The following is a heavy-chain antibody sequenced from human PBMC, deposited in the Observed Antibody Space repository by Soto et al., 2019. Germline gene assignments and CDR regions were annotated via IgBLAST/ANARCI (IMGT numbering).Heavy chain of an antibody. CDR1: GFTFSTYA. CDR3: SKDRSYPRDQSHY. Sequence: GSLRLSCAASGFTFSTYAISWVRQAPGKGLERVSAISANGKGIYYADSVRGRSTISRDNSKNTIFLHMDSLRAEDTAVYYCSKDRSYPRDQSHYRGQATLVTVSS. CDR2: ISANGKGI. J-gene: IGHJ4*02. D-gene: IGHD5-18*01. V-gene: IGHV3-23*01.